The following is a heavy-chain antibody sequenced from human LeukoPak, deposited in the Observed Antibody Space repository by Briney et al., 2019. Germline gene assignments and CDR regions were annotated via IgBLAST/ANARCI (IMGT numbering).Heavy chain of an antibody. V-gene: IGHV3-30-3*01. CDR1: GFTFSSYA. D-gene: IGHD3-16*01. J-gene: IGHJ4*01. CDR3: ARDHYAY. CDR2: ISYDGSNK. Sequence: TGGSLRLSCAASGFTFSSYAMHWVRQAPGKGLEWVAVISYDGSNKYYADSVKGRFTISRDNSKNTLYLQMNSLRAEDTAVYYCARDHYAYWGQGTLVTVS.